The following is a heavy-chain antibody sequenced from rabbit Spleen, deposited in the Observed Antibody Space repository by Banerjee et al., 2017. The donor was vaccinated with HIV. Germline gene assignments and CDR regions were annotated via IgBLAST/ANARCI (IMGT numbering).Heavy chain of an antibody. J-gene: IGHJ4*01. CDR2: IVPIFGVT. CDR1: GFDFSNYG. CDR3: ARNFDL. V-gene: IGHV1S47*01. Sequence: QEQLVESGGGLVQPGGSLKLSCTASGFDFSNYGVTWVRQAPGKGLEWIGYIVPIFGVTYYANWVNGRFTISSHNAQNTLYLQLNSLTAADTATYFCARNFDLWGQGTLVTVS.